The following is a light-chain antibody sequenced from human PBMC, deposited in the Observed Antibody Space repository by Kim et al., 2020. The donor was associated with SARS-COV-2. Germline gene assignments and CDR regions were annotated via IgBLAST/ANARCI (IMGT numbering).Light chain of an antibody. CDR3: QVWDNGTVV. CDR2: LDA. V-gene: IGLV3-1*01. Sequence: PAQPVTRPCSVDKLGDKHCSWYQQRPVQSPLLVIYLDARRPSGIPERFSGSNSGTTATLTISATQTTDEADYFCQVWDNGTVVFGGGTKVTVL. CDR1: KLGDKH. J-gene: IGLJ3*02.